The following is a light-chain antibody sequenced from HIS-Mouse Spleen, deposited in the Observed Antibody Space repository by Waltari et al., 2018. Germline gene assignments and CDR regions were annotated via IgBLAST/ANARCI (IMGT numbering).Light chain of an antibody. J-gene: IGLJ2*01. CDR1: ALPKKY. Sequence: SYELTQPPSVSVSPGQTARITCSGDALPKKYAYWYQQKSGQAPVLVIHEDSKRPSGIPERFSGSSSGKMATLTISGAQVEDEAEYYCYSTDSSGNHRVFGGGTKLTVL. CDR3: YSTDSSGNHRV. CDR2: EDS. V-gene: IGLV3-10*01.